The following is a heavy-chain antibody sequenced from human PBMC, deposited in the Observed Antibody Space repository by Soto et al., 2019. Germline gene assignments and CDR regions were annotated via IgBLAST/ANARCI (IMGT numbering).Heavy chain of an antibody. D-gene: IGHD6-6*01. Sequence: SVKVSCKASGFTFTSSAVQWVRQARGQRLEWIGWIVVGGGNTNYAQKFQERVTITRDMSTSTAYMELSSLRSEDTAVYYCAAGGSSPPYYYYGMDVWGQGTTVTVSS. V-gene: IGHV1-58*01. J-gene: IGHJ6*02. CDR1: GFTFTSSA. CDR2: IVVGGGNT. CDR3: AAGGSSPPYYYYGMDV.